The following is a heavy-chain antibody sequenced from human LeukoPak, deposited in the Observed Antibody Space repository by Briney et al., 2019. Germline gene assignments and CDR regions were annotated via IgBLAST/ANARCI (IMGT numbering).Heavy chain of an antibody. CDR3: VKGFDYSSSQMDS. J-gene: IGHJ4*02. D-gene: IGHD6-6*01. V-gene: IGHV3-64*05. Sequence: GGSLRLSCSASGFTFKSYAMHWVRQAPGKGLEYVSSINTNGANTYYADSVKGRFTISRDNSRNTVYVQMSSLTPEDTAVYYCVKGFDYSSSQMDSWGQGTLVTVSS. CDR2: INTNGANT. CDR1: GFTFKSYA.